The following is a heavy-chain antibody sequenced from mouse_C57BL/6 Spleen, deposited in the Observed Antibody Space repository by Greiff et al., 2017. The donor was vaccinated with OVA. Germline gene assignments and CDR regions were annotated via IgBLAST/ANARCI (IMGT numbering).Heavy chain of an antibody. V-gene: IGHV10-1*01. CDR1: GFSFNTYA. CDR2: IRSKSNNYAT. J-gene: IGHJ4*01. CDR3: VRQDDPVRMDY. Sequence: GGGLVQPKGSLKLSCAASGFSFNTYAMNWVRQAPGKGLEWVARIRSKSNNYATYYADSVKDRFTISSDDSESMLYLQMNNLKTEDTAMYYCVRQDDPVRMDYWGQGTSVTVSS. D-gene: IGHD2-12*01.